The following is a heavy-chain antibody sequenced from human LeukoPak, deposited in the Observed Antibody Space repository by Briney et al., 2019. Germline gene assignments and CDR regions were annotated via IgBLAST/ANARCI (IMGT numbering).Heavy chain of an antibody. Sequence: GRSLRLSCAASGFTFDDYAMHWVRQAPGKGLEWVSGISWNSGSIGYADSVKGRFTISRDNAKNSLYLQMNSLRAEDTALYYFAKDGEVFGGVIVQELDYWGQGTLVTVSS. CDR2: ISWNSGSI. CDR3: AKDGEVFGGVIVQELDY. V-gene: IGHV3-9*01. CDR1: GFTFDDYA. D-gene: IGHD3-16*02. J-gene: IGHJ4*02.